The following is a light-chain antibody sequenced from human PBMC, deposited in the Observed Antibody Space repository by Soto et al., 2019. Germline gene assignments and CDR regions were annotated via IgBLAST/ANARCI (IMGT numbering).Light chain of an antibody. CDR2: EAS. CDR3: QQYNDYNT. V-gene: IGKV1-5*03. J-gene: IGKJ2*01. Sequence: DIQMTQSPSILSGSVGDRVTITCRASQSIGSRLAWYQQKVGKAPKLLIYEASNLATGVPSRFSGSGSGTEFTLTISSLQPDDFATYFCQQYNDYNTFGEGTKLEIE. CDR1: QSIGSR.